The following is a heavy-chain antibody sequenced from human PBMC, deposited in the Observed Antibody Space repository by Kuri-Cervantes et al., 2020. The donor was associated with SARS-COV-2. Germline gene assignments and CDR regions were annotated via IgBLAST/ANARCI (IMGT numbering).Heavy chain of an antibody. V-gene: IGHV4-4*08. CDR3: AREGSWWELLSAGEYYFDY. CDR2: ISYIGTN. J-gene: IGHJ4*02. CDR1: GASISRYY. D-gene: IGHD1-26*01. Sequence: SEPLSLTCTASGASISRYYWSWIRQSPGKGLEWLGYISYIGTNNYNPSLKSRVTISVDTSKNQFSLKLSSVTAADTAVYYCAREGSWWELLSAGEYYFDYWGQGTLVTVSS.